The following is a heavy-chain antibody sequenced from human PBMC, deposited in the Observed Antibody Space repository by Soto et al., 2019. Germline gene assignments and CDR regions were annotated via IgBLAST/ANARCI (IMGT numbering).Heavy chain of an antibody. V-gene: IGHV1-18*04. CDR1: GYTFTSFD. CDR3: ARGGYSRGYHY. D-gene: IGHD3-22*01. J-gene: IGHJ4*02. CDR2: TTASNTHT. Sequence: QVQLLQSGTEVKEPGASVKVSCKASGYTFTSFDISWVRQAPGQGLEWVGWTTASNTHTNYAQKLQGRVTMTTDTTTPTAYMELRSLRSDDTSIYHCARGGYSRGYHYWGQGTLVTVSS.